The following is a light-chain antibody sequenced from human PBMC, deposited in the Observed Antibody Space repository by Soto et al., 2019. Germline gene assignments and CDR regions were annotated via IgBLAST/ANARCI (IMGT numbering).Light chain of an antibody. J-gene: IGKJ2*01. Sequence: DIPMTQSPSTLSASVGDGVTITCRASQSISTWLAWYQQKPGKAPKLLIYDASTLESGVPSRFSGSGSGTEFTLTISSLQPDDFATYYCQQYSIYWNTFGQGTKLKIK. V-gene: IGKV1-5*01. CDR1: QSISTW. CDR3: QQYSIYWNT. CDR2: DAS.